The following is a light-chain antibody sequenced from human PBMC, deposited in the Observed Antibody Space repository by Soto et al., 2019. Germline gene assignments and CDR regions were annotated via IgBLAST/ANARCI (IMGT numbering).Light chain of an antibody. CDR3: QQYYPTPIT. CDR2: WAS. Sequence: DIVMTQSPDSLSVSLGERATINCRSSQTVLHSSNNKNYLAWYQQKPGQPPKLLIYWASTRDSGVPDRFSGSGSGTDFTLSISSLQAEDVAVYSCQQYYPTPITFGGGTKVEIE. CDR1: QTVLHSSNNKNY. V-gene: IGKV4-1*01. J-gene: IGKJ4*01.